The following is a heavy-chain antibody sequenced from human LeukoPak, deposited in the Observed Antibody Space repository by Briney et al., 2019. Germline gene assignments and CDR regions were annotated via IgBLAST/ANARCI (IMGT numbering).Heavy chain of an antibody. CDR3: AKYARYSSSSDFDY. CDR2: IKQDGSEK. Sequence: PGRSLRLSCAASGFTFSSYWMSWVRQAPGKGLEWVANIKQDGSEKYYVDSVKGRFTISRDNAKNSLYLQMNSLRAEDTAVYYCAKYARYSSSSDFDYWGQGTLVTVSS. V-gene: IGHV3-7*01. D-gene: IGHD6-6*01. J-gene: IGHJ4*02. CDR1: GFTFSSYW.